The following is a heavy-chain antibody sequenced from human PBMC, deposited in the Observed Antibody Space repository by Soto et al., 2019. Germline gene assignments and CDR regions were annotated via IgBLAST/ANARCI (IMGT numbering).Heavy chain of an antibody. CDR2: INPNSGGT. D-gene: IGHD2-15*01. J-gene: IGHJ6*02. V-gene: IGHV1-2*02. CDR3: ARDIVVVVAATWQWAYYYYGMDV. CDR1: GYTFTGYY. Sequence: ASVKVSCKASGYTFTGYYMHWVRQAPGQGLEWMGWINPNSGGTNYAQKFQGRVTMTRDTSISTAYMELSRLRSDDTAVYYCARDIVVVVAATWQWAYYYYGMDVWGQGTTVTVSS.